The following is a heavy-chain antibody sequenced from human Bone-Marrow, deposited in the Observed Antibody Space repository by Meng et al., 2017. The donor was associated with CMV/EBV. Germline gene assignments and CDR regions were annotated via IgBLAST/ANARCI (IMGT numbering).Heavy chain of an antibody. CDR1: GGSINSYY. V-gene: IGHV4-59*01. J-gene: IGHJ4*02. Sequence: SETLSLTCTVSGGSINSYYFNWIRQPPGKGLEWIGHVYSTGSANYNPSLQSRVTISVDTSKNQFSLKLSSVTAADTAVYYCARDLGGSYPNWGQGTLV. D-gene: IGHD1-26*01. CDR2: VYSTGSA. CDR3: ARDLGGSYPN.